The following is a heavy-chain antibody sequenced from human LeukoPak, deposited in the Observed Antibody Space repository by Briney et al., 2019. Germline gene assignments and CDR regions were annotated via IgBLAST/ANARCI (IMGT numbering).Heavy chain of an antibody. Sequence: GGSLRLSYAASGFTFSSYSMNWVRQAPGKGLEWVSSISSSSSYIYYADSVKGRFTISRDNAKNSLCLQMNSLRAEDTAVYYCARDQVYSGYDFFDYWGQGTLVTVSS. CDR2: ISSSSSYI. V-gene: IGHV3-21*01. CDR3: ARDQVYSGYDFFDY. D-gene: IGHD5-12*01. CDR1: GFTFSSYS. J-gene: IGHJ4*02.